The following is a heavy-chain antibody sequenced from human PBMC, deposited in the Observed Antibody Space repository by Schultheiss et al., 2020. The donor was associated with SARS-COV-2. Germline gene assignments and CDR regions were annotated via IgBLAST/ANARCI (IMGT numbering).Heavy chain of an antibody. Sequence: GGSLRLSCAASGFTFSNYWMHWVRQAPGKGLEWVAVISYDGSNKYYADSVKGRFTISRDNSKNTLYLQMNSLRAEDTAVYYCARGSGEMATIEDPNWFDPWGQGTLVTVSS. CDR3: ARGSGEMATIEDPNWFDP. CDR2: ISYDGSNK. CDR1: GFTFSNYW. J-gene: IGHJ5*02. V-gene: IGHV3-30*03. D-gene: IGHD5-24*01.